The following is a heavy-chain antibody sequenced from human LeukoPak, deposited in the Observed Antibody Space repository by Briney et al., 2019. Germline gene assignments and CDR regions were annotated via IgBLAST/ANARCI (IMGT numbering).Heavy chain of an antibody. CDR2: ISSSNTYI. V-gene: IGHV3-21*01. Sequence: GGSLRLSCAASGFTFDSYGMNWVRQAPGRGLEWISSISSSNTYIYYADSVKGRFTISRDNAKNSLYLQMNSLRAEDTAVYYCARAYCSSTRCSYYFDSWGQGTLVTVSS. CDR1: GFTFDSYG. J-gene: IGHJ4*02. D-gene: IGHD2-2*01. CDR3: ARAYCSSTRCSYYFDS.